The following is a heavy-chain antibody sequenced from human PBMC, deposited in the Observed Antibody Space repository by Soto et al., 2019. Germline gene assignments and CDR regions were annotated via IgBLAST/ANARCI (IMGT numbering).Heavy chain of an antibody. D-gene: IGHD3-3*01. J-gene: IGHJ6*02. Sequence: PSETLSLTCTVSGGSISSSSYYWGWIRQPPGKGLEWIGSIYYSGSTYYNPSLKSRVTISVDTSKNQFSLKLSSVTAADTAVYYCASRYDFWSGQDHYYYYGMDVWGQGTTVTVSS. CDR3: ASRYDFWSGQDHYYYYGMDV. CDR1: GGSISSSSYY. CDR2: IYYSGST. V-gene: IGHV4-39*01.